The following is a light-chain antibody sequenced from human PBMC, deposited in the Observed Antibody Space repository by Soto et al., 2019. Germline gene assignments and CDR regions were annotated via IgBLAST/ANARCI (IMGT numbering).Light chain of an antibody. J-gene: IGLJ2*01. CDR1: SSDVGGYNY. CDR3: SSYTSSSTLEVV. Sequence: QSVLTQPASVSGSPGQSITISCTGTSSDVGGYNYVSWYQQHPGKAPQLIIYEVTNRPSGVSNRFSGSKSGNTASLTISGLQAEDEAHYYCSSYTSSSTLEVVFGGGTQLTVL. V-gene: IGLV2-14*01. CDR2: EVT.